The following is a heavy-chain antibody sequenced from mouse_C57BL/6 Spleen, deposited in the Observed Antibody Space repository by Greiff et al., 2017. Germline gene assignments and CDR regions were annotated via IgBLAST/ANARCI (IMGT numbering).Heavy chain of an antibody. D-gene: IGHD1-1*01. CDR2: IDPETGGT. Sequence: QVQLQQSGAELVRPGASVTLSCKASGYTFTDYEMHWVKQTPVHGLEWIGAIDPETGGTAYNQKFKGKAILTADKSSSTASMELRSLTSEDSAVYYCTRWGTTVVAAPYAMDYWGQGTSVTVSS. CDR3: TRWGTTVVAAPYAMDY. V-gene: IGHV1-15*01. CDR1: GYTFTDYE. J-gene: IGHJ4*01.